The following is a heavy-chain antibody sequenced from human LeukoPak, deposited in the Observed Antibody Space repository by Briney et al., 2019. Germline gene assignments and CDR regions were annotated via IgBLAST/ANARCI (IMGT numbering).Heavy chain of an antibody. CDR3: ARDGGPPGDYYYMDV. J-gene: IGHJ6*03. V-gene: IGHV1-69*13. Sequence: SVKVSCKASGGTFSSYAISWVRQAPGQGLEWMGGIIPLFGTANYAQKFQGRVTITADESTSTAYMELSSLRSEDTAVYYCARDGGPPGDYYYMDVWGKGTTVTVSS. CDR1: GGTFSSYA. D-gene: IGHD3-10*01. CDR2: IIPLFGTA.